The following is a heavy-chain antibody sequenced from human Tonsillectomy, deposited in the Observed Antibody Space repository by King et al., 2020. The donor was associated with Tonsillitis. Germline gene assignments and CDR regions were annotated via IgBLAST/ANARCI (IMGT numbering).Heavy chain of an antibody. CDR3: ARVKIAFLYLGDFDY. Sequence: VQLVESGGGLVKPGGSLRLSCAASGFTFSSYSMNWVRQAPGKGLEWVSSISSSSSYIYYADSVKGRFTISRDNAKNSLYLQMNSLRAEDTAVYYCARVKIAFLYLGDFDYWGQGTLVTVSS. V-gene: IGHV3-21*01. CDR1: GFTFSSYS. J-gene: IGHJ4*02. CDR2: ISSSSSYI. D-gene: IGHD7-27*01.